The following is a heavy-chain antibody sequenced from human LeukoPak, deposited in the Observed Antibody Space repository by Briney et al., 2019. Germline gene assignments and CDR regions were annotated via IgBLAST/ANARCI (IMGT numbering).Heavy chain of an antibody. CDR1: GFTFDDYG. D-gene: IGHD5-18*01. J-gene: IGHJ5*02. CDR3: ARDIGGYSYDNWFDP. V-gene: IGHV3-20*04. Sequence: GGSLRLSCAASGFTFDDYGMSWVRQAPGKGLEWVSGINWSGGSTGYADSVKGRFTISRDNAKNSLYLQMNSLRAEDTALYYCARDIGGYSYDNWFDPWGQGTLVTVSS. CDR2: INWSGGST.